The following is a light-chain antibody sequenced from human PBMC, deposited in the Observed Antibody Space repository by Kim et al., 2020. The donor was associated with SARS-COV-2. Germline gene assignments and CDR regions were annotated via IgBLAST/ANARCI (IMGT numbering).Light chain of an antibody. J-gene: IGKJ4*01. CDR2: DAS. Sequence: EIVLTQSPATLSLSPGERATLSCRASQSVGTSLVWYQQKVGQAPRLLIYDASKRATDIPAKFSGSGSGTDFTLTISSLESEDFAVYYCQQRSDWALTFGGGTKVDIK. V-gene: IGKV3-11*01. CDR1: QSVGTS. CDR3: QQRSDWALT.